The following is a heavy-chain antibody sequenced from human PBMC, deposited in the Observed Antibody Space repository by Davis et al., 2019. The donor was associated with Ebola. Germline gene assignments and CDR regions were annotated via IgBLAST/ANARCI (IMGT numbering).Heavy chain of an antibody. D-gene: IGHD3/OR15-3a*01. V-gene: IGHV1-2*06. Sequence: AASVKVSCKASGYTFTGYYLHWVRQAPGQGLEWMGRINPYSGGTNYAQKFQGRVTMTRDTSISTAYMEVRSLRSEDTAVYYCAKDINDFWTGYHDYFYGMDVWGKGTTVTVSS. CDR2: INPYSGGT. CDR1: GYTFTGYY. CDR3: AKDINDFWTGYHDYFYGMDV. J-gene: IGHJ6*04.